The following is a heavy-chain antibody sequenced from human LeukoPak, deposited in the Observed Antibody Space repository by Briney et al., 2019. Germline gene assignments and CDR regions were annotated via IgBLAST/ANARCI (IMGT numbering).Heavy chain of an antibody. Sequence: PGGSLRLSCAASGFTFSSYGMHWVRQAPGKGLEWVAVIPYDGSNKYYADSVKGRFTISRDNSKNTLYLQMNSLRAEDTAVYYCAKDPTWHGDYYYGMDVWGQGTTVTVSS. J-gene: IGHJ6*02. D-gene: IGHD3-10*01. CDR1: GFTFSSYG. CDR3: AKDPTWHGDYYYGMDV. V-gene: IGHV3-30*18. CDR2: IPYDGSNK.